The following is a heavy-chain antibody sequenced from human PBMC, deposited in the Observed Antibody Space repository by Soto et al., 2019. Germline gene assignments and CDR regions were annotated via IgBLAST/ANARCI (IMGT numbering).Heavy chain of an antibody. CDR3: ARELNTDSSAYYSFAY. Sequence: GASVKVSCKASGYTFTSYAMHWVRQAPGQRLEWMGWINAGNGNTKYSQKFQGRVTITRDTSASTAYMELRSLRSDDTAVYYCARELNTDSSAYYSFAYWGQGTLVTVSS. CDR2: INAGNGNT. D-gene: IGHD3-22*01. V-gene: IGHV1-3*01. J-gene: IGHJ4*02. CDR1: GYTFTSYA.